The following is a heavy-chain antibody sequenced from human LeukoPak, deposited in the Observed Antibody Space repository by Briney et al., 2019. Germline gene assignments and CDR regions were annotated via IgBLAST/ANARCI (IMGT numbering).Heavy chain of an antibody. J-gene: IGHJ6*03. V-gene: IGHV3-48*01. Sequence: AGGSLRLSCAASGFTFSNYNMNWVRQAPGKGLELVSFSSSSSTTMYYADSVKGRFAISRDNARNSLYLQMNSLRAEDTAVYYCARNLRSGTYWGDYSYYYMDVWGQGTTVTVSS. CDR3: ARNLRSGTYWGDYSYYYMDV. CDR1: GFTFSNYN. CDR2: SSSSSTTM. D-gene: IGHD1-26*01.